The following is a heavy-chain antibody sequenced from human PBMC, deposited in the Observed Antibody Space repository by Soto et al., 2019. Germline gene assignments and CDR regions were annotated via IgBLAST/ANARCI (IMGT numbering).Heavy chain of an antibody. CDR3: AKAGAMIGNWYFDL. CDR1: GFTFDDYA. CDR2: ISWDGGST. V-gene: IGHV3-43D*04. Sequence: GSLRLSCAASGFTFDDYAMHWVRQAPGKGLEWVSLISWDGGSTYYADSVKGRFTISRDNSKNSLYLQMNSLRAEDTALYYCAKAGAMIGNWYFDLWGRGTLVTVSS. J-gene: IGHJ2*01. D-gene: IGHD3-22*01.